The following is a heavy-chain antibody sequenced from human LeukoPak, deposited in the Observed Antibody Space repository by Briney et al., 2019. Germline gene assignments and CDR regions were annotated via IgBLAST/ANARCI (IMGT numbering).Heavy chain of an antibody. J-gene: IGHJ6*02. CDR3: ARDRPGYYGMDV. V-gene: IGHV3-53*01. CDR2: IYSGGST. CDR1: GFTVSSNY. Sequence: PGGSPRLSCAASGFTVSSNYMSWVRQAPGKGLEWVSVIYSGGSTYYGDSVKGRFTISRDNSKNTLYLQMNSLRAADTAVYYCARDRPGYYGMDVWGQGTTVTVSS.